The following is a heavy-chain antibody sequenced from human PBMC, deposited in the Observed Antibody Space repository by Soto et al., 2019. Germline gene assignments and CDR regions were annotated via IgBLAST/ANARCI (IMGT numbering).Heavy chain of an antibody. CDR1: GFTFSSYA. V-gene: IGHV3-23*01. J-gene: IGHJ5*02. CDR3: AKTFQWPTAFDP. D-gene: IGHD6-19*01. CDR2: ISGSGGST. Sequence: GGSLRLSCVASGFTFSSYAMSWVRQAPGKGLEWVSAISGSGGSTYYADSVKGRFTISRDNSKNTLYLQMNSLRAEDTAVYYCAKTFQWPTAFDPWGQGTLVTVSS.